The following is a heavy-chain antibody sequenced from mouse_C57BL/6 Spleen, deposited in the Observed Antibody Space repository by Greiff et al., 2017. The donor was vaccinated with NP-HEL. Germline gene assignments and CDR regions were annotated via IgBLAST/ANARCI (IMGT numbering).Heavy chain of an antibody. CDR3: AREGYGNYPWFAY. D-gene: IGHD2-1*01. J-gene: IGHJ3*01. V-gene: IGHV1-82*01. CDR1: GYAFSSSW. Sequence: QVQLQQSGPELVKPGASVKISCKASGYAFSSSWMNWVKQRPGKGLEWIGRIYPGDGDTNYNGKFKGKATLTADKSSSTAYMQLSSLTSEDSAVYFCAREGYGNYPWFAYWGQGTLVTVSA. CDR2: IYPGDGDT.